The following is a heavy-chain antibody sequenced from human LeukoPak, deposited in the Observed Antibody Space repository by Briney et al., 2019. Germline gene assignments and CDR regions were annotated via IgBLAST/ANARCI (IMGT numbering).Heavy chain of an antibody. CDR1: AFTLGDFY. V-gene: IGHV3-11*01. D-gene: IGHD2-21*02. J-gene: IGHJ4*02. Sequence: GGSLRLSCTASAFTLGDFYMSWIRQAPGKGLEWIAYISNVGLTTYYAESVKGRFTISRDNAKNSLYPQMNSLRAEDTAVYYCACDFRYLGHDFWGQGTLVTVSS. CDR3: ACDFRYLGHDF. CDR2: ISNVGLTT.